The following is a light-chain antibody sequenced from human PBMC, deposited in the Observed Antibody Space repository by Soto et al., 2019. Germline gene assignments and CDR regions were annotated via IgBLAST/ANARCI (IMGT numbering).Light chain of an antibody. CDR2: DVS. J-gene: IGLJ1*01. Sequence: QSVLTQPASLSGSPGQSITISCPGTRSDVGGYNYVSWYQHHPGKAPKLMIYDVSNRPSGVSNRFSGSKSGNTASLSISGLQPEEEADYYCSSYRTSNTRQIVCGTGTKVTVL. V-gene: IGLV2-14*03. CDR1: RSDVGGYNY. CDR3: SSYRTSNTRQIV.